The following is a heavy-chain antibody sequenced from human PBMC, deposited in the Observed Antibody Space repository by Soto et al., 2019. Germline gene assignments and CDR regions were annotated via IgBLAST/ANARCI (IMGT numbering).Heavy chain of an antibody. D-gene: IGHD6-13*01. CDR1: GFTFSSYA. CDR2: ISGSGGST. CDR3: AKEAPLGIAAAGTLYD. Sequence: GGSLTLSCAASGFTFSSYAMSWVRQAPGKGLEWVSAISGSGGSTYYADSVKGRFTISRDNSKNTLYLQMNSLRAEDTAVYYCAKEAPLGIAAAGTLYDWGQGTLVTVSS. J-gene: IGHJ4*02. V-gene: IGHV3-23*01.